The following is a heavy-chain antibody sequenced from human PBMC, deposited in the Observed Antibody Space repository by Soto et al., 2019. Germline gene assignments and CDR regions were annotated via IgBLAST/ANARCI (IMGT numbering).Heavy chain of an antibody. D-gene: IGHD6-19*01. CDR3: ARSRSGWLGGADY. CDR2: INHSGST. CDR1: GGSFSGYY. Sequence: QVQLQQWGAGLLKPSETLSLTCAVYGGSFSGYYWSWIRQPPGKGLEWIGEINHSGSTNYNPSLKSRVTISVDTSKNQFSLKLSSVTAADTAVYYCARSRSGWLGGADYWGQGTLVTVSS. J-gene: IGHJ4*02. V-gene: IGHV4-34*01.